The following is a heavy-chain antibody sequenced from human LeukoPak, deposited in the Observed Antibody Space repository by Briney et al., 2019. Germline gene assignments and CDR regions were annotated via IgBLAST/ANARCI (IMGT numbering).Heavy chain of an antibody. D-gene: IGHD3-10*01. J-gene: IGHJ4*02. CDR3: VKGVTMVRGSREFDY. V-gene: IGHV3-30*18. CDR1: GFTFSTYG. CDR2: TSFDGSNQ. Sequence: GGSLRLSCAASGFTFSTYGMHWVRQAPGKGLEWVAVTSFDGSNQYYADSVKGRFTISRDNFKSTLFLQMNNLRAEDTAIFYCVKGVTMVRGSREFDYWGQGTLVTVSS.